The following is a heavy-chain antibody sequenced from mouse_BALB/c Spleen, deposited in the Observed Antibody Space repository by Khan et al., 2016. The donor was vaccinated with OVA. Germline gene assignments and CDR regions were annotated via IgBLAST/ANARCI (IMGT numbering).Heavy chain of an antibody. CDR3: ASEGLLRLPKSFVAY. V-gene: IGHV5-6*01. Sequence: EVELVESGGDLVKPGGSLKLSCAASGFTFSSYGMSWVRQTPDKRLEWVATISSGGSYTYYPDSVKGRFTISRDNAKNTLYLQMSSLKSEDTAMYYCASEGLLRLPKSFVAYWGQGTLVTVSA. CDR1: GFTFSSYG. D-gene: IGHD1-2*01. J-gene: IGHJ3*01. CDR2: ISSGGSYT.